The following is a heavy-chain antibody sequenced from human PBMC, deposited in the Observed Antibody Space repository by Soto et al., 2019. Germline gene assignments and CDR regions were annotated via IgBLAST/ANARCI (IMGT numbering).Heavy chain of an antibody. CDR1: GFIFRRYW. D-gene: IGHD3-3*02. CDR3: VRELDGCDQFDY. Sequence: GGSLRLSCSASGFIFRRYWMAWVRQGPGKGLEWVATIKLDAREKNYLDSVQGRFTISRDDAENTMSLQMTSLRGEDTAVYFCVRELDGCDQFDYWGLGTPVTVSS. CDR2: IKLDAREK. J-gene: IGHJ4*02. V-gene: IGHV3-7*01.